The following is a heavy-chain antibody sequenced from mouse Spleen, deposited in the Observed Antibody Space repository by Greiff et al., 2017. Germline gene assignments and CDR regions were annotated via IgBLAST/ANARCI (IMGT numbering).Heavy chain of an antibody. CDR2: IYPGDGDT. D-gene: IGHD3-3*01. CDR3: ARGTGGFAY. Sequence: QVQLKESGAELARPGASVKLSCKASGYTFTSYWMQWVKQRPGQGLEWIGAIYPGDGDTRYTQKFKGKATLTADKSSSTAYMQLSSLASEDSAVYYCARGTGGFAYWGQGTLVTVSA. V-gene: IGHV1-87*01. CDR1: GYTFTSYW. J-gene: IGHJ3*01.